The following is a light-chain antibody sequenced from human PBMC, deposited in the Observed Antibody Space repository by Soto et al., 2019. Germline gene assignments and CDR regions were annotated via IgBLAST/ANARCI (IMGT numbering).Light chain of an antibody. J-gene: IGLJ1*01. CDR2: DVT. Sequence: QSALTQPPSVSGSPGQSVTISCTGTTSDIGGYKYVSWYQQLPGKAPKLMIFDVTKRPSGVPDRFSGSNSGNTDSLTISGRQAEDEAIYYCCSYARTTHVFGTGTKLTVL. V-gene: IGLV2-11*01. CDR1: TSDIGGYKY. CDR3: CSYARTTHV.